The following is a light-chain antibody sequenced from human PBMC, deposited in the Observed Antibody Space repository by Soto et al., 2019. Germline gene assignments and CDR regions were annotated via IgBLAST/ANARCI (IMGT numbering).Light chain of an antibody. V-gene: IGKV1-39*01. CDR2: AAS. J-gene: IGKJ5*01. CDR1: QSISNY. CDR3: QQSYSSSPIT. Sequence: DIQMTQSPSSLSASVGDRVTITCRASQSISNYLNWYQQKPGKAPKLLIYAASSLQSGVPSRCSGSGSATDFSLIISTLQPEDFATYYCQQSYSSSPITCGQGTRLDIK.